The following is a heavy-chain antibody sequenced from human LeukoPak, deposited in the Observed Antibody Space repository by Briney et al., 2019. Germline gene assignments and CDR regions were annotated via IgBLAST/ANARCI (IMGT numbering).Heavy chain of an antibody. CDR1: GFTFNSFA. CDR3: ARPMTRRPSGSYTYYYYYGMDV. J-gene: IGHJ6*02. V-gene: IGHV3-33*01. CDR2: IWYGGSNK. Sequence: GGSLRLSCAASGFTFNSFAMHWVRQAPGKGLEWVAVIWYGGSNKYYADSVKGRFTISRDNSKNTVYLQMNSLRAEDTAVYYCARPMTRRPSGSYTYYYYYGMDVWGQGTTVTVSS. D-gene: IGHD3-10*01.